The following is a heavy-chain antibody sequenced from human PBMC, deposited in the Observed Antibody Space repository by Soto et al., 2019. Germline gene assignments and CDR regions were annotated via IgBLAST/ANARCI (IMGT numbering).Heavy chain of an antibody. CDR1: GFTFTSSA. J-gene: IGHJ6*02. V-gene: IGHV1-58*01. D-gene: IGHD5-12*01. Sequence: SVKVSCKASGFTFTSSAVQWVRQARGQRLEWIGWIVVGSGNTNYAQKFQERVTITRDMSTSTAYMELSSLRSEDTAVYYCAACGYSGYESPRFCYYYYGMDVWGQGTTVTVSS. CDR2: IVVGSGNT. CDR3: AACGYSGYESPRFCYYYYGMDV.